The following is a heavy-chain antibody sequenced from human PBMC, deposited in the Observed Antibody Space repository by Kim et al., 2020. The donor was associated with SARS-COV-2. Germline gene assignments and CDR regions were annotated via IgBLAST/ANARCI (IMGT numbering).Heavy chain of an antibody. J-gene: IGHJ4*02. Sequence: SETLSLTCAVSGGSISSGGYSWSWIRQPPGKGLEWIGYIYHSGSTYYNPSLKSRVTISVDRSKNQFSLKLSSVTAADTAVYYCARGWIKVDTASHFDYWGQGTLVTVSS. D-gene: IGHD5-18*01. CDR2: IYHSGST. CDR1: GGSISSGGYS. V-gene: IGHV4-30-2*01. CDR3: ARGWIKVDTASHFDY.